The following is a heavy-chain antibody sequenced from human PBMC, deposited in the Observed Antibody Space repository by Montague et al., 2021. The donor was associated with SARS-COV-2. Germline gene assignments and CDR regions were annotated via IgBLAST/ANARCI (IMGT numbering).Heavy chain of an antibody. CDR1: GGSISSNNYY. CDR2: INDSGTT. J-gene: IGHJ4*02. V-gene: IGHV4-39*07. Sequence: SETLSLTCTVSGGSISSNNYYWDWIRQPPGKGLEWIGEINDSGTTNYNPSLNSRVTLSVDTSMMQFSLELTSVTAADTAFYFCARGGRVKRTPLGIVVVTPSGNFDSWGQGVPVTVSS. D-gene: IGHD3-22*01. CDR3: ARGGRVKRTPLGIVVVTPSGNFDS.